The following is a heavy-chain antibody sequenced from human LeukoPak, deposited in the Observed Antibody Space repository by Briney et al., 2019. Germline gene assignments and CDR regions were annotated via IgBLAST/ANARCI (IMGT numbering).Heavy chain of an antibody. CDR2: ISFDGSNK. CDR1: GFTFSDYA. CDR3: AKASCSSSSCYYFDN. J-gene: IGHJ4*02. V-gene: IGHV3-30-3*01. D-gene: IGHD2-2*01. Sequence: PGGSLRLSCAASGFTFSDYAMHWDRQAPGEGLEWVAVISFDGSNKYYADSVKGRFTISRDSSKNTLYLQMNSLRAEDTAVYYCAKASCSSSSCYYFDNWGQGTLVTVSS.